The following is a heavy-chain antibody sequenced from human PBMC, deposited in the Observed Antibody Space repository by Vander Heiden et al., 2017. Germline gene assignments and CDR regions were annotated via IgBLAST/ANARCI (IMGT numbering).Heavy chain of an antibody. CDR2: IDPDDSDT. J-gene: IGHJ4*02. CDR1: GERSAGYW. V-gene: IGHV5-51*01. CDR3: ARRLGISVAGSTFDY. Sequence: EVLLVQPGAEVKKPGESLMIHCQGSGERSAGYWIGWVRQMPGKGLEWMGIIDPDDSDTRYSPSFQGQVTITGDKPFSTAYLQWSSLKASDTAMYYCARRLGISVAGSTFDYWGQGTLVTVSS. D-gene: IGHD6-19*01.